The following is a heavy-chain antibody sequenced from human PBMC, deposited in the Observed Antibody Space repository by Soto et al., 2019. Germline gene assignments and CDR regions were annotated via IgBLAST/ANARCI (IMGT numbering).Heavy chain of an antibody. Sequence: QVQLVQSGAEVKKPWSSVKVSCKASGGTFSSYAISWVRQAPGQGLEWMGGIIPIFGTANYAQKFQGRVTITADESTSKAYMELGSVRSEDTAMYYCARGYDFWSGYYGGMDVWGQGTTVTVSS. J-gene: IGHJ6*02. CDR3: ARGYDFWSGYYGGMDV. D-gene: IGHD3-3*01. CDR1: GGTFSSYA. V-gene: IGHV1-69*01. CDR2: IIPIFGTA.